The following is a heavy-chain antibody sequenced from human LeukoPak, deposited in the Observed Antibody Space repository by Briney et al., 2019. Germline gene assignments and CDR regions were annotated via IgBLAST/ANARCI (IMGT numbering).Heavy chain of an antibody. D-gene: IGHD3-10*01. V-gene: IGHV4-59*01. CDR1: GGSISSYY. J-gene: IGHJ3*02. Sequence: SETLSLTCTVSGGSISSYYWSWIRQPPGKGLEWIGYIYYSGSTNYNPSLKSRVTISVDTFKNQFSLKLSSVTAADTAVYYCARGDITMVRGVTDAFDIWGQGTMVTVSS. CDR2: IYYSGST. CDR3: ARGDITMVRGVTDAFDI.